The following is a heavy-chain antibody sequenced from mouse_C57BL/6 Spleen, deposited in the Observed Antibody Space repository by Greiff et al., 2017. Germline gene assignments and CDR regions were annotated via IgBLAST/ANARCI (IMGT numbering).Heavy chain of an antibody. Sequence: QVTLKESGPGILQSSQTLSLTCSFSGFSLSTSGMGVSWIRQPSGKGLEWLAHIYWDDDKRYNPSLKSRLTISKDTSRNQVFLKITSVDTADTATYYCARIYYYGSSFLPYAMDYWGQGTSVTVSS. CDR3: ARIYYYGSSFLPYAMDY. D-gene: IGHD1-1*01. CDR2: IYWDDDK. CDR1: GFSLSTSGMG. V-gene: IGHV8-12*01. J-gene: IGHJ4*01.